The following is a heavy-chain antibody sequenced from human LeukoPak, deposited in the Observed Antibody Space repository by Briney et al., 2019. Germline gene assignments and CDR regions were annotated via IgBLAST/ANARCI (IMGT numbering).Heavy chain of an antibody. CDR2: VIHIFHTS. J-gene: IGHJ4*02. V-gene: IGHV1-69*13. CDR1: GGDFSNYA. Sequence: ASVKVSCEASGGDFSNYAFSWVRQAPGQGLGWMGRVIHIFHTSYYSQKSQGRVTITADESTSTVYMDLSSLRSEGTALYYCEKMSGSYFVRIDYWGQGTLVTVSS. CDR3: EKMSGSYFVRIDY. D-gene: IGHD3-10*01.